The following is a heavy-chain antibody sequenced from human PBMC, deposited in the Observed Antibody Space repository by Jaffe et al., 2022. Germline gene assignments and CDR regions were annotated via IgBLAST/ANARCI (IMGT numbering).Heavy chain of an antibody. CDR1: GFTFDDYA. Sequence: EVQLVESGGGLVQPGRSLRLSCAASGFTFDDYAMHWVRQAPGKGLEWVSGISWNSGSIGYADSVKGRFTISRDNAKNSLYLQMNSLRAEDTALYYCAKDIGENILTVATLDVWGKGTTVTVSS. CDR3: AKDIGENILTVATLDV. CDR2: ISWNSGSI. D-gene: IGHD3-9*01. V-gene: IGHV3-9*01. J-gene: IGHJ6*04.